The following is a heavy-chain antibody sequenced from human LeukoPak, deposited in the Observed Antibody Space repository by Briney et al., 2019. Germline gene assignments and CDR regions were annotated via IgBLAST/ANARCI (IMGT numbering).Heavy chain of an antibody. Sequence: PGGSLRLSCVGSGFTFSSHAMSWVRQAPEKGLEWVSAISGSGGSTYYADSVKGRFTISRDNSKSTLYLQMNSLKAEDTAVYYCASNWAYDYVVQSYWGQGTLVTVSS. CDR1: GFTFSSHA. V-gene: IGHV3-23*01. J-gene: IGHJ4*02. CDR2: ISGSGGST. D-gene: IGHD3-16*01. CDR3: ASNWAYDYVVQSY.